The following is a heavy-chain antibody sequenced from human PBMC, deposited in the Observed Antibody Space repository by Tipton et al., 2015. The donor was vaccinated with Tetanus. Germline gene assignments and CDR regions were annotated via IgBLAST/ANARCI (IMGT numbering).Heavy chain of an antibody. Sequence: TLSLTCTVSDESISSSSYYWGWIRHHPGRGLEWIASISNSRTSYNNPSFRSRVTISVDTSKNQFSLKLNSVTAADTAVYYCARRGDYVFYYESSGYLWGAAFDIWGQGTMVSVSA. CDR2: ISNSRTS. CDR3: ARRGDYVFYYESSGYLWGAAFDI. D-gene: IGHD3-22*01. CDR1: DESISSSSYY. V-gene: IGHV4-39*01. J-gene: IGHJ3*02.